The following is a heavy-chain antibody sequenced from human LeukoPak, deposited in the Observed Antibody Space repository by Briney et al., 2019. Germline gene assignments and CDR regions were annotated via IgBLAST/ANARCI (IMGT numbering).Heavy chain of an antibody. V-gene: IGHV3-7*03. J-gene: IGHJ4*02. CDR2: INRDGSEE. CDR3: AKDPGGSFSSSWYYFDY. D-gene: IGHD6-13*01. CDR1: GFNFGSYW. Sequence: GGSLRLSCAASGFNFGSYWMTWVRQAPGKGLEWVANINRDGSEEYYVGSLKGRFTISRDNAKNSLYLQMNSLRAEDTAVYYCAKDPGGSFSSSWYYFDYWGQGTLVTVSS.